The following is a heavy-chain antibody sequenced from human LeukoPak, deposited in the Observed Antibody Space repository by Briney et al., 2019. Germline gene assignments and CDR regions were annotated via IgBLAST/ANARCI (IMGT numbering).Heavy chain of an antibody. CDR2: IRCDGSNK. Sequence: GGSLRLSCAASGFTFSSYGMHWVRQAPGKGLEWVAFIRCDGSNKYYADSVKGRFTISRDNSKNTLYLQMNSLRAEDTAVYYCAKVGYGSSYYYYMDVWGKGTTVTVSS. CDR3: AKVGYGSSYYYYMDV. J-gene: IGHJ6*03. D-gene: IGHD6-13*01. CDR1: GFTFSSYG. V-gene: IGHV3-30*02.